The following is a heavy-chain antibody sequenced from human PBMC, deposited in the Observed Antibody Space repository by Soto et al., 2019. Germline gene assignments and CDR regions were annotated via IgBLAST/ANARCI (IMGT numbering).Heavy chain of an antibody. D-gene: IGHD6-13*01. V-gene: IGHV1-69*02. Sequence: APVQVCCEASGGTVWSSTVDMYQNPPGQGLEWMGRIIPILGIANYAQKFQGRVTITADKSTSTAYMELSSLRSEDTAVYYCARRKLAANYGMDVWGQGTTVTVSS. CDR1: GGTVWSST. CDR3: ARRKLAANYGMDV. J-gene: IGHJ6*02. CDR2: IIPILGIA.